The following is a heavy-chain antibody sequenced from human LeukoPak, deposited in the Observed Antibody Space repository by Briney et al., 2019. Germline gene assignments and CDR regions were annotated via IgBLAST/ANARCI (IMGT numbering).Heavy chain of an antibody. Sequence: GGSLTLSCAASGLTFSSYAMSWVRQAPGEGLEWVLAISGSGGSTYYADSVKGRFTISRDNSKNTLYLQMNSLRAEDTAVYYCAKEPGIAAAGPHDYWGQGTMVTVSS. J-gene: IGHJ4*02. CDR3: AKEPGIAAAGPHDY. CDR2: ISGSGGST. D-gene: IGHD6-13*01. CDR1: GLTFSSYA. V-gene: IGHV3-23*01.